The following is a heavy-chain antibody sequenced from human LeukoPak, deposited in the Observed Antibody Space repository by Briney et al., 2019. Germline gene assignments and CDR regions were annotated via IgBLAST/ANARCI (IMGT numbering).Heavy chain of an antibody. V-gene: IGHV3-21*05. CDR2: FGSTGTI. J-gene: IGHJ4*02. CDR3: ARRLGYDYVWGSYDLDY. Sequence: GGSLRPSCVASGFTFSTYAMNWIRQAPGKGLEWVAYFGSTGTIHYADSVKGRFTISRDNAKNSLYLQMNSLRAEDTAVYYRARRLGYDYVWGSYDLDYWGQGTLVTVSS. D-gene: IGHD3-16*01. CDR1: GFTFSTYA.